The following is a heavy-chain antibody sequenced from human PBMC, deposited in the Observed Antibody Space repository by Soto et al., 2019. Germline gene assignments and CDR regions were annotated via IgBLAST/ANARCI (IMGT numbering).Heavy chain of an antibody. Sequence: QVQLVQSGAEVKKPGASVKVSCKASGYTFTSYYMHLVRQAPGQGLEWMGIINPSGGSTSYAQKFQGRVTMNRDTSTSTVYMELSSLRSEDTAVYYGARNLGYCSGGSCYFDYWGQGTLVTVSS. CDR3: ARNLGYCSGGSCYFDY. CDR1: GYTFTSYY. J-gene: IGHJ4*02. CDR2: INPSGGST. V-gene: IGHV1-46*01. D-gene: IGHD2-15*01.